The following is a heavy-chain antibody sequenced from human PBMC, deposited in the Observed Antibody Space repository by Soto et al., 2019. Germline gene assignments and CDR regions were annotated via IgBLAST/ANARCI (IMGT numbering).Heavy chain of an antibody. V-gene: IGHV1-3*01. D-gene: IGHD6-13*01. CDR3: AMAPSWYIFDY. CDR2: INAANGNT. J-gene: IGHJ4*02. CDR1: GYTFTTYA. Sequence: QVQLVQSGAEVKKPGASVKVSCKASGYTFTTYATHWVRQAPGQRLEWMGWINAANGNTKYSQKFQGRVTITRDTSASTTYMELSSLRSEDTAVYDCAMAPSWYIFDYWGQGTLVTVSS.